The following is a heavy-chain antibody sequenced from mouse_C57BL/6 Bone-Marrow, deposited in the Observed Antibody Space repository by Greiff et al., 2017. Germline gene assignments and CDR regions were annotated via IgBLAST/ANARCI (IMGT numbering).Heavy chain of an antibody. J-gene: IGHJ3*01. CDR2: ILPGSGST. CDR3: ARPLYYDGSWFAY. CDR1: GYTFTGYW. D-gene: IGHD2-4*01. Sequence: VKLMESGAELMQPGASVKLSCKATGYTFTGYWIEWVKQRPGHGLEWIGEILPGSGSTNYNEKFKGKATFTADTSSNTAYMQLSSLTAEDSAIYYCARPLYYDGSWFAYWGQRALVTVSA. V-gene: IGHV1-9*01.